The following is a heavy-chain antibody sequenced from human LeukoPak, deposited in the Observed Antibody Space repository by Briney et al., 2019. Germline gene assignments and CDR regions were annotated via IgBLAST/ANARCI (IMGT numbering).Heavy chain of an antibody. D-gene: IGHD4-17*01. Sequence: AGGSLRLSCAASGFTFSNAWMSWVRQAPGKGLEWVGRIKSKTDGGTTDYAAPVKGRFTISRDDSKNTLYLQMNSLKTEDTAVYYCTTRRWYGDYLILEFDYWGQGTLVTVSS. CDR2: IKSKTDGGTT. CDR1: GFTFSNAW. CDR3: TTRRWYGDYLILEFDY. J-gene: IGHJ4*02. V-gene: IGHV3-15*01.